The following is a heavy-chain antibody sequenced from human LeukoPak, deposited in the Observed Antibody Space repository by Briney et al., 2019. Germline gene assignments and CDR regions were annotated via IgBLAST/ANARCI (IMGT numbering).Heavy chain of an antibody. V-gene: IGHV3-23*01. CDR1: GFTFSSYA. CDR2: ISGSAGST. Sequence: GGSLRLACAASGFTFSSYAMSWVRQAPGKGLEWVSGISGSAGSTYYADSVKGRFTISRDNSKSTLYLYMNSLRAEDTAVYYCAKDGGGGYNYENYLDYWGQGTLVTVSS. CDR3: AKDGGGGYNYENYLDY. D-gene: IGHD5-24*01. J-gene: IGHJ4*02.